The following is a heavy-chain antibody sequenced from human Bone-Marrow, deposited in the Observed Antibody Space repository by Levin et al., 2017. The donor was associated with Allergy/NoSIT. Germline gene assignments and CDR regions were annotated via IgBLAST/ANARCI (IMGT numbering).Heavy chain of an antibody. J-gene: IGHJ4*02. CDR3: VRVSTEGSYTFDY. CDR2: TRNKPRGYTT. Sequence: GGSLRLSCAASGFTFSDHYMDWARQAPGKGLEWVGRTRNKPRGYTTEYAASVKGRFTISRDDSKNSLYLQMNSLKTEDTAVYYCVRVSTEGSYTFDYWGQGTLVTVSP. V-gene: IGHV3-72*01. D-gene: IGHD3-10*01. CDR1: GFTFSDHY.